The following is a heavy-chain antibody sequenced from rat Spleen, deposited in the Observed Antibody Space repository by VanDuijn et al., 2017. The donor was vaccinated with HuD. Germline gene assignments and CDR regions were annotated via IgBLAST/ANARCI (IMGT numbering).Heavy chain of an antibody. V-gene: IGHV3-3*01. J-gene: IGHJ2*01. CDR1: GYSITSGYR. Sequence: EVQLQESGPGLVKPSQSLSLTCSVTGYSITSGYRWNWIRKFPGNKLEWMGWINVAGSTIYNPSLKSRISITRDTSKNQFFMHVNSVTSEDTASYYCARLHYGLDYWGQGVMVIVSS. CDR3: ARLHYGLDY. CDR2: INVAGST. D-gene: IGHD1-1*01.